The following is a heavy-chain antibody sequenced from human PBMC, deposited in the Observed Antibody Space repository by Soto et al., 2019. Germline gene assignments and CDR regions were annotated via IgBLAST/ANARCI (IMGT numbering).Heavy chain of an antibody. CDR2: ISNDGTST. D-gene: IGHD3-22*01. CDR1: GFTSSSYW. Sequence: EVQLVESGGGLVQPGGSLRLSCAASGFTSSSYWMHWVRQAPGKGLVWVSRISNDGTSTNYADSVKGRFTISRDNAKKTVYLEMNGLRAEDTVVYYCEEDWYSFDTRDHFSADVFDIWGQGTTVTVSS. J-gene: IGHJ3*02. V-gene: IGHV3-74*01. CDR3: EEDWYSFDTRDHFSADVFDI.